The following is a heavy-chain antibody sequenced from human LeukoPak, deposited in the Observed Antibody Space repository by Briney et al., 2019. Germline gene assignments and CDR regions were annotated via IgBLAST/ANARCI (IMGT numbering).Heavy chain of an antibody. CDR3: ARDRYYYDSSGYYVFDY. CDR1: GGSFSGYY. D-gene: IGHD3-22*01. Sequence: SETLSLTCAVYGGSFSGYYWSWIRQPPGKGLEWIGEINHSGSTNYNPSLKSRVTISVDTSKNQFSLKLSSVTAADTAVYYCARDRYYYDSSGYYVFDYWGQGTLVTVSS. CDR2: INHSGST. V-gene: IGHV4-34*01. J-gene: IGHJ4*02.